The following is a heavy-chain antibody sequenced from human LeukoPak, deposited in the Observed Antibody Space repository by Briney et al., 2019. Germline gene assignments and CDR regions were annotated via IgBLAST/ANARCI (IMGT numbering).Heavy chain of an antibody. D-gene: IGHD3-22*01. J-gene: IGHJ4*02. CDR2: IIPIFGTA. CDR1: GGTFSSYA. CDR3: ARVDYYDSSGYSEIDY. V-gene: IGHV1-69*05. Sequence: SVKVSCKASGGTFSSYAISWVRQAPGQGLEWMGGIIPIFGTANYAQKFQGRVTITTDESTSTAYMELSSLRSEDTAVYYCARVDYYDSSGYSEIDYWGQGTLVTVSS.